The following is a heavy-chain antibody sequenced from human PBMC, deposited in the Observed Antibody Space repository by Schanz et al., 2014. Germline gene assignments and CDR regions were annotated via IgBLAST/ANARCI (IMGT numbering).Heavy chain of an antibody. V-gene: IGHV3-53*01. Sequence: EVQLVESGGGLVQPGGSLRLSCAASGFAVDNYYMSCVRQAPGRGLEWVSIIFTDGRTYYADSVKGRFTISRDNTKNSLFLQLNSLRADDTAVYYCARNRGSGGQNWYFDLWGRGTLVTVSS. CDR1: GFAVDNYY. CDR3: ARNRGSGGQNWYFDL. D-gene: IGHD1-26*01. CDR2: IFTDGRT. J-gene: IGHJ2*01.